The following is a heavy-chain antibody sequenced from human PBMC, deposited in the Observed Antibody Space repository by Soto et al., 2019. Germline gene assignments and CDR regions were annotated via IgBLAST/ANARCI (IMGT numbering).Heavy chain of an antibody. CDR2: IRSKTNTYAT. D-gene: IGHD3-22*01. CDR3: TRLDYDDSSGYYPVDY. J-gene: IGHJ4*02. CDR1: GFTFSGSA. Sequence: GSLRLSCAASGFTFSGSAIHWVRQASGKGLAWVGPIRSKTNTYATASAVSVKGRFTISGDDSKSTANLQMNSLKTEDTAVYFCTRLDYDDSSGYYPVDYWGQGTLVTVSS. V-gene: IGHV3-73*01.